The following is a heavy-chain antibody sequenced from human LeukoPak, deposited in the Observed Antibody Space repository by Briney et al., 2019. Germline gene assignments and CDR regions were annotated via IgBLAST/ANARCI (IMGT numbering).Heavy chain of an antibody. D-gene: IGHD4-17*01. CDR2: ITGSGRGT. CDR1: GFIFSNYA. CDR3: GMDPNGDYIGAFDF. Sequence: GGSLRLSCAASGFIFSNYAMTWVRQIPGKGLEWVSSITGSGRGTQYGDSVKGRFTVSRDNSKNTLYLQMDSLRVEDTALYYCGMDPNGDYIGAFDFWGQGTLVTVSS. V-gene: IGHV3-23*01. J-gene: IGHJ3*01.